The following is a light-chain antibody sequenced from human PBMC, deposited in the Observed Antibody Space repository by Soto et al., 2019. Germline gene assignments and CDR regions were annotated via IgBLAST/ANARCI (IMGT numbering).Light chain of an antibody. CDR3: QQSNSFPLT. V-gene: IGKV1D-12*01. J-gene: IGKJ4*01. CDR1: QDINSW. Sequence: DIQMTQSPSSVSASVGDRVTITCRASQDINSWLAWYQQKPGKAPKLLIYAASSLESGVPSRFRGSESGTDFTLTISNLQPEDSATYYCQQSNSFPLTFGGGTKVEIK. CDR2: AAS.